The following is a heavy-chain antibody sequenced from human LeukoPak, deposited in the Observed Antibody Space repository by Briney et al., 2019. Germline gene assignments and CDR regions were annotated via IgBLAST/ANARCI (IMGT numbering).Heavy chain of an antibody. D-gene: IGHD1-14*01. V-gene: IGHV3-23*01. CDR2: ISGSGSGGST. CDR1: GFTFSSSA. Sequence: PGGSLRLSCAASGFTFSSSAMSWVRQAPGKGLEWVSSISGSGSGGSTYYADSVKGRFTISRDNSKNTLYLQMNSLRAEDTAVYYCAKPARTDYADYWGQGTLVTVSS. CDR3: AKPARTDYADY. J-gene: IGHJ4*02.